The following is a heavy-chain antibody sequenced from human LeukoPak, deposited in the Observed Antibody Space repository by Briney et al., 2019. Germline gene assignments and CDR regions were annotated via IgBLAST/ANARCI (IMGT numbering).Heavy chain of an antibody. Sequence: PSETLSLTCAVPGYSISSGYYWGWIRQPPGKGLEWIGSIYHSGSTYYNPSLKSRVTISVDTSKNQFSLKLSSVTAADTAVYYCARVRLQHFDYWGQGTLVTVSS. J-gene: IGHJ4*02. V-gene: IGHV4-38-2*01. CDR2: IYHSGST. CDR3: ARVRLQHFDY. D-gene: IGHD6-13*01. CDR1: GYSISSGYY.